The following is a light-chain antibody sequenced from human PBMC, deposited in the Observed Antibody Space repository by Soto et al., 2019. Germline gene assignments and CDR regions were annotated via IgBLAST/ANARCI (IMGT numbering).Light chain of an antibody. J-gene: IGKJ4*01. CDR2: DAS. CDR1: QSVSSY. Sequence: EIVLTQSPATLSLSPGERATLSCRASQSVSSYLAWYQQKPGQAPRLLMSDASNRATGIPARFSGSGSGIDFPLTISSLEPEDCAVYYCQQRSNWPLTFGGGTKVEIK. V-gene: IGKV3-11*01. CDR3: QQRSNWPLT.